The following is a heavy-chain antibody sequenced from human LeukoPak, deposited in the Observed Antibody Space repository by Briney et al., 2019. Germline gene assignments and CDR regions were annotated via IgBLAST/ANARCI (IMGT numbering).Heavy chain of an antibody. CDR1: GFTFSSYG. J-gene: IGHJ4*02. CDR3: ARGDSYGSYFDY. V-gene: IGHV3-30*02. Sequence: GGSLRLSCAASGFTFSSYGMHWVRQAPGKGLEWVAFIRYDGSNKYYADSVKGRFTISRDNSKNTLYLQMNSLRAEDTAVYYCARGDSYGSYFDYWGQGTLVTVSS. D-gene: IGHD5-18*01. CDR2: IRYDGSNK.